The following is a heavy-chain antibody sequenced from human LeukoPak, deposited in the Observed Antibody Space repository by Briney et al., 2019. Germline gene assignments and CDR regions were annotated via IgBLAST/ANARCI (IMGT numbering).Heavy chain of an antibody. CDR2: ISYDGSNK. D-gene: IGHD3-3*01. V-gene: IGHV3-30*01. CDR3: ARERGYDFWSGYYDY. Sequence: GGSLRLSCAASGFTLSSYAMHWVRQAPGKGLEWVAVISYDGSNKYYADSVKGRFTISRDNSKNTLYLQMNSLRAEDTAVYYCARERGYDFWSGYYDYWGQGTLVTVSS. CDR1: GFTLSSYA. J-gene: IGHJ4*02.